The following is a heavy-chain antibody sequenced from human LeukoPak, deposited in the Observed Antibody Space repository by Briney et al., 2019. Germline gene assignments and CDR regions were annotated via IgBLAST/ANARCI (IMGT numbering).Heavy chain of an antibody. V-gene: IGHV3-11*06. D-gene: IGHD3-22*01. CDR2: ITSSSTYT. CDR1: GFTFSDHY. Sequence: GESLRLSCVASGFTFSDHYMSWIRQAPGKGLEWISYITSSSTYTNYADSVKGRFTISRDNAKNSLFLQMNSLRDEDTAVYYCARVPLYDRSGYYFDYWGLGTLVTVSS. J-gene: IGHJ4*02. CDR3: ARVPLYDRSGYYFDY.